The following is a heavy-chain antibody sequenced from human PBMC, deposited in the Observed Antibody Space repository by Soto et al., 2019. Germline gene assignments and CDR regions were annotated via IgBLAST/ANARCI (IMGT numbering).Heavy chain of an antibody. CDR3: AKDKGNGGSRPHWFDP. D-gene: IGHD2-15*01. Sequence: QVQLVESGGGVVQPWRSLRLSCAASGFTFRSYGMHWVRQAPGKGLEWEAVISYDGSNKYYADSVKGPFTISRDNSKNTLYRQMNSLRAEDTAGYYCAKDKGNGGSRPHWFDPWCHGSLDTVSS. CDR2: ISYDGSNK. CDR1: GFTFRSYG. J-gene: IGHJ5*02. V-gene: IGHV3-30*18.